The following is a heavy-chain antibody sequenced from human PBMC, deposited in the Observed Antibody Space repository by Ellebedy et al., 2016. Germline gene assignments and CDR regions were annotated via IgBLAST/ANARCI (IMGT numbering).Heavy chain of an antibody. J-gene: IGHJ4*02. V-gene: IGHV4-39*07. Sequence: SETLSLTXTVSGGSISSSSYYWGWIRQPPGKGLEWIGSIYYSGSTYYNPSLKSRVTISVDTSKNQFSLKLSSVTAADTAVYYCARDRRAGSSYWGQGTLVTVSS. CDR2: IYYSGST. D-gene: IGHD3-10*01. CDR1: GGSISSSSYY. CDR3: ARDRRAGSSY.